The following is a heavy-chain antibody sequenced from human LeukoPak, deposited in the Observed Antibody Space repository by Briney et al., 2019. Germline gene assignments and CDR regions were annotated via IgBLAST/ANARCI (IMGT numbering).Heavy chain of an antibody. J-gene: IGHJ6*02. CDR1: GYSFTSYW. CDR2: IYPGDSDT. Sequence: GESLKISCKGSGYSFTSYWIGWVRQMPGKGLEWMGIIYPGDSDTRYSPSFQGQVTISADKSISTAYLQWSSLKASDTAMYYCARHGSSGWFSALYGMDVWGQGTTVTVSS. CDR3: ARHGSSGWFSALYGMDV. D-gene: IGHD6-19*01. V-gene: IGHV5-51*01.